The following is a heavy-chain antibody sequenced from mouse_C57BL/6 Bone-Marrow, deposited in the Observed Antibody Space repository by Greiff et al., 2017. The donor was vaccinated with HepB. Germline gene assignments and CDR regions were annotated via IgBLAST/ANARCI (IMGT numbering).Heavy chain of an antibody. D-gene: IGHD2-5*01. Sequence: QVQLQQSGAELARSGASVKLSCKASGYTFTSYGISWVKQRTGQGLEWIGEIYPRSGNTYYNEKFKGKATLTADKSSSTAYMELRSLTSEDSAVYFCARKGSNYPYYAMDYWGQGTSVTVSS. V-gene: IGHV1-81*01. J-gene: IGHJ4*01. CDR1: GYTFTSYG. CDR2: IYPRSGNT. CDR3: ARKGSNYPYYAMDY.